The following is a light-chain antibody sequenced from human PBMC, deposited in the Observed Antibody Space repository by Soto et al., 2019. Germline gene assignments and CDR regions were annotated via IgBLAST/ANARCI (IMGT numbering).Light chain of an antibody. CDR3: QQLNSYPT. V-gene: IGKV1-9*01. Sequence: DIQMTQSPSSLSASVGDRVTITCRPSQAVPNNMAWYQQQPGKPPKLLIYEESTLHSGVPSRFSGRKSGTQFTLTIDSLQPEDFATYYCQQLNSYPTFGQGTRLEIK. CDR1: QAVPNN. J-gene: IGKJ5*01. CDR2: EES.